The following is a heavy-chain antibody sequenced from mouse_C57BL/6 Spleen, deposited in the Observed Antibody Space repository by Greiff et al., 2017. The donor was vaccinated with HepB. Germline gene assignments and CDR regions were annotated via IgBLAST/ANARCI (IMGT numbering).Heavy chain of an antibody. CDR3: ARSGGDGGAWFAY. CDR2: IYPGSGST. J-gene: IGHJ3*01. CDR1: GYTFTSYW. V-gene: IGHV1-55*01. Sequence: VQLQHPGAELVKPGASVKMSCKASGYTFTSYWITWVKQRPGQGLEWIGDIYPGSGSTNYNEKFKSKATLTVDTSSSTAYMQLSSLTSEDSAVYYCARSGGDGGAWFAYWGQGTLVTVSA. D-gene: IGHD2-13*01.